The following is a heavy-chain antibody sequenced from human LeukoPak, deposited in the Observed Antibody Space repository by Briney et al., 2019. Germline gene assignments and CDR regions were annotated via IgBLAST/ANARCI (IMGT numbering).Heavy chain of an antibody. CDR2: ISGSGGST. V-gene: IGHV3-23*01. Sequence: GGSLRLSRAASGFTFSSYAMSWVRQAPGKGLEWVSAISGSGGSTYYADSVKGRFTISRDNSKNTLYLQMNSLRAEDTAVYYCAKGTAMGPYNWFDPWGQGTLVTVSS. D-gene: IGHD5-18*01. CDR3: AKGTAMGPYNWFDP. J-gene: IGHJ5*02. CDR1: GFTFSSYA.